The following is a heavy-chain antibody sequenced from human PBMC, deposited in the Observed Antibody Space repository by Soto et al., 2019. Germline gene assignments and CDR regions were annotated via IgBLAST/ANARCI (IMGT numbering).Heavy chain of an antibody. CDR3: AKDGASGSYPPYYDFGMDV. J-gene: IGHJ6*02. D-gene: IGHD1-26*01. V-gene: IGHV3-23*01. Sequence: EVQLLESGGGLVQPGGSLRLSCADSGFTFSSYAMSWVRQAPGKGLERVSTISGSGGNAYYADSVKGRFSISRDNSKNTLRLQRNSLRADDTAVYYCAKDGASGSYPPYYDFGMDVWGQGTTVTVSS. CDR2: ISGSGGNA. CDR1: GFTFSSYA.